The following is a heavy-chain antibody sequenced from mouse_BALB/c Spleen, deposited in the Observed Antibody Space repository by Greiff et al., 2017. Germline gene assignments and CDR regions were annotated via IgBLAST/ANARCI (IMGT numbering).Heavy chain of an antibody. CDR2: ISSGGSYT. CDR3: ARHSDFDY. V-gene: IGHV5-9-3*01. Sequence: EVQLVESGGGLVKPGGSLKLSCAASGFTFSSYSMSWVRQTPEKGLEWVATISSGGSYTYYPDSVKGRFTISRDNAKNTLYLQMSSLRSEDTAMYYCARHSDFDYWGQGTTLTVSA. CDR1: GFTFSSYS. J-gene: IGHJ2*01.